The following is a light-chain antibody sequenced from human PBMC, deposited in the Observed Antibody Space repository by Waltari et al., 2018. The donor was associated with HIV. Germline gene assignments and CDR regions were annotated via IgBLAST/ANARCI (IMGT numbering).Light chain of an antibody. J-gene: IGKJ4*01. Sequence: VLMQSPDTLPLSPGDRAALSCRTSQTVRTSNLAWYQQRPGQAPRLLIYGSSLRATGVPDRFLGSGSGTDFTLTITRLDPEDFAVYYCHQYGSSPLTFGGGTRVEIK. CDR2: GSS. V-gene: IGKV3-20*01. CDR3: HQYGSSPLT. CDR1: QTVRTSN.